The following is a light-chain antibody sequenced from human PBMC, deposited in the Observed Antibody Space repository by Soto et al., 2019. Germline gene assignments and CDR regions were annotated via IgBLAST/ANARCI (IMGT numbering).Light chain of an antibody. CDR2: AAS. J-gene: IGKJ4*01. CDR3: QQSYSTPPVT. Sequence: DIQMTQSPSSLSASVGDRVTISCRASQPIRSYLNWYQQKPGKAPKLLIYAASTLQTGVPSRFSGGGSGTDFTLTISSLQPEDFATYYCQQSYSTPPVTFGGGTKVEIK. V-gene: IGKV1-39*01. CDR1: QPIRSY.